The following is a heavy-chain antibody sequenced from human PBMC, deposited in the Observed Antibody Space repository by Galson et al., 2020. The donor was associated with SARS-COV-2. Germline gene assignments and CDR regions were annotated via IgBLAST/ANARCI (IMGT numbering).Heavy chain of an antibody. CDR1: GGTFSSYA. J-gene: IGHJ4*02. Sequence: KISCKASGGTFSSYAISWVRQAPGPGLEWMGGIIPIFGTANYAQQFQGRVTITADESTSTAYMELSSLRAEDKAVYYCARWSTSYGDYVPDYWGQGTLVTVSS. V-gene: IGHV1-69*01. D-gene: IGHD4-17*01. CDR2: IIPIFGTA. CDR3: ARWSTSYGDYVPDY.